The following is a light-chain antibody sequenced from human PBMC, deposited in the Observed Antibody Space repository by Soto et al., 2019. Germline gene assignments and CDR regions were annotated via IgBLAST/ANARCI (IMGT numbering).Light chain of an antibody. Sequence: DIQMTQSPSSLSASVGDRVTITCRASQNINSYVNWYQQKPGKAPKLLIYAASSLQSGVPSRFSGSESGTDFTLTISRLQPEDFATYYCQQTYSNPPWTFSQGTKVEVK. V-gene: IGKV1-39*01. J-gene: IGKJ1*01. CDR2: AAS. CDR1: QNINSY. CDR3: QQTYSNPPWT.